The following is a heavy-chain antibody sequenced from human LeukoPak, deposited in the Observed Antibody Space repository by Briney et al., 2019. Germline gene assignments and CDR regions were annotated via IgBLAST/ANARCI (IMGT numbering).Heavy chain of an antibody. V-gene: IGHV1-2*02. J-gene: IGHJ4*02. CDR3: ARGGKYYGSGRVGYFDY. CDR2: INPNSGGT. CDR1: GYTFTGYY. Sequence: ASVKVSCKASGYTFTGYYMHWVRQAPGRGLEWMGWINPNSGGTNYAQKFQGRVTMTRDTSISTAYMELSRLRSDDTAVYYCARGGKYYGSGRVGYFDYWGQGTLVTVSS. D-gene: IGHD3-10*01.